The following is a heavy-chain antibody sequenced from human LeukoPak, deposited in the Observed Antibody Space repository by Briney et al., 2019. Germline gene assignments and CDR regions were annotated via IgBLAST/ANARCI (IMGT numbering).Heavy chain of an antibody. J-gene: IGHJ4*02. CDR2: IYSSGST. D-gene: IGHD5-12*01. Sequence: GGSLRLSCAASGFTVSSNYMSWFRQAPGEGLGCVSVIYSSGSTYYADSVRGRFTISRDNSKNSVYVQMNSLRAEDTAVYYYARGQYGGSHYFDSWGQGTLVTVSS. V-gene: IGHV3-53*01. CDR1: GFTVSSNY. CDR3: ARGQYGGSHYFDS.